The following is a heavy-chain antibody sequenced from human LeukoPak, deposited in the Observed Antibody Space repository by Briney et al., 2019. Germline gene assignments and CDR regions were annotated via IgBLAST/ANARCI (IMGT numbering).Heavy chain of an antibody. CDR2: IYYNGNT. D-gene: IGHD6-13*01. CDR3: ASNLSWYSSSWHDAFDI. CDR1: GGPISDSDYY. Sequence: SETLSLTCTVSGGPISDSDYYWTWIRQPPGKGLGGIASIYYNGNTLYNPSLKSRVTMSVDTSKNQFSLKLSSVTAADTAVYYCASNLSWYSSSWHDAFDIWGQGTMVTVSS. J-gene: IGHJ3*02. V-gene: IGHV4-39*01.